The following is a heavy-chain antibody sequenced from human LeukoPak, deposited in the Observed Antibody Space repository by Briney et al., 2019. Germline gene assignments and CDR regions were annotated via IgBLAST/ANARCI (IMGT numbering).Heavy chain of an antibody. Sequence: GGSLRLSCAASGFTFSSYSMNWVRQAPGKGLEWVAVVWYGGGNEKYADSVKGRFTISRDNAKDTLYLHMNSLTAEDTAVYYCARGAKWAYYFDYWGQGTLVTVSS. D-gene: IGHD1-26*01. J-gene: IGHJ4*02. CDR1: GFTFSSYS. V-gene: IGHV3-33*08. CDR3: ARGAKWAYYFDY. CDR2: VWYGGGNE.